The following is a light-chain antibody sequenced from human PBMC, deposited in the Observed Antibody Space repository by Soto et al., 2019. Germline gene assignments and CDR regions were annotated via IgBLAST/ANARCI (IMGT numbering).Light chain of an antibody. Sequence: DIVLTQSPGTLSLSPGERATLSYRASQSVSTYLAWYQQKPGQAPRLLIYDASTRATGIPDRFSGSGSGTDFTLTISRLEPEDFAVYHCQHYVGSPWTFGQGTKVDIK. CDR2: DAS. CDR3: QHYVGSPWT. J-gene: IGKJ1*01. CDR1: QSVSTY. V-gene: IGKV3-20*01.